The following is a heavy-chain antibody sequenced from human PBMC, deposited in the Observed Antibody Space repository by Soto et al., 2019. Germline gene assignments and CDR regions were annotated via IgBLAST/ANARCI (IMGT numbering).Heavy chain of an antibody. J-gene: IGHJ4*02. V-gene: IGHV4-59*12. Sequence: PSETLSLSCTVSGGSISSYYWSWIRQPPGKGLEWIGYIYYSGSTNYNPSLKSRVAISVDTSKNQFSLKLGSGNPSGPALVYCARAPIYDFWSGDLPTPPDDWGQGTLVTSP. CDR3: ARAPIYDFWSGDLPTPPDD. CDR2: IYYSGST. CDR1: GGSISSYY. D-gene: IGHD3-3*01.